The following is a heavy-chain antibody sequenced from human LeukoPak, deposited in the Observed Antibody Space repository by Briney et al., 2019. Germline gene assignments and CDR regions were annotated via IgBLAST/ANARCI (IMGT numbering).Heavy chain of an antibody. CDR3: ARESGFYGMDV. Sequence: GGSLRLSCAASGFSFRSYNMNWVRQAPGKGLEWVSSISSSSSYIYYADSVKGRFTISRDNAKGSLFLQMNSLRAEDTAVYYCARESGFYGMDVWGQGTTVTVSS. J-gene: IGHJ6*02. CDR2: ISSSSSYI. D-gene: IGHD7-27*01. CDR1: GFSFRSYN. V-gene: IGHV3-21*01.